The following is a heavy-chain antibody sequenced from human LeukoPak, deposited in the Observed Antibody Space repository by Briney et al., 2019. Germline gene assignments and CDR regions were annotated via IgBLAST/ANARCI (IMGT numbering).Heavy chain of an antibody. Sequence: GGSLRLSCAASGFTFSSYGMHWVRQAPGKGLEWVAVIWYDGSNKYYADSVKGRFTISRDNSKNTLYLQMNCLRAEDTAVYYCARALGASDAFDIWGQGTMVTVSS. CDR2: IWYDGSNK. CDR3: ARALGASDAFDI. V-gene: IGHV3-33*01. D-gene: IGHD1-26*01. CDR1: GFTFSSYG. J-gene: IGHJ3*02.